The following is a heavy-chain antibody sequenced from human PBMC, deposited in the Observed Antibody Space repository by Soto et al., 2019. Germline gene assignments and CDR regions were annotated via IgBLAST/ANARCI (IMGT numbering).Heavy chain of an antibody. J-gene: IGHJ4*02. CDR3: ASARGYSYGSQGHFDF. CDR1: GGTFSSYA. Sequence: QVQLVQSGAEVKKPGSSVKVSCKASGGTFSSYAISWVRQAPGQGLEWMGGIIPISGTTNYAQKFQGRVTITADESTSTAYMELSSLRSEDTAVYYCASARGYSYGSQGHFDFWGQGTLVTVSS. D-gene: IGHD5-18*01. V-gene: IGHV1-69*01. CDR2: IIPISGTT.